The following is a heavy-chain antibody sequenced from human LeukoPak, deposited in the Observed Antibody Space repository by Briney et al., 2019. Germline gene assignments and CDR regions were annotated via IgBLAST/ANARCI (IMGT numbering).Heavy chain of an antibody. CDR1: GGSISSYY. V-gene: IGHV4-59*08. D-gene: IGHD2-21*01. CDR2: IYYSGST. Sequence: SETLSLTCTVSGGSISSYYWSWIRQPPGKGLEWIGYIYYSGSTNYNPSLKSRVTISVDKPKNQFSLRLSSVTAADTAVYYCARLVGVYSYYGMDVWGQGTTVTVSS. CDR3: ARLVGVYSYYGMDV. J-gene: IGHJ6*02.